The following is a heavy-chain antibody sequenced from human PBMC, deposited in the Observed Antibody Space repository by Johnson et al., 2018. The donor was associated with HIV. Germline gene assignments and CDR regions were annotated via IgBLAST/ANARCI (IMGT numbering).Heavy chain of an antibody. J-gene: IGHJ3*02. Sequence: VQLVESGGGVVQPGRSLRLSCAASGFTLSNYWMSWVRQAPGKGLEWVANINQDGSEKYFVDSVKGRFTISRDNAKNSLYLQMNTLRAEDTAVYYCARLIAVVLDGFDIWGQGTMVTVSA. CDR3: ARLIAVVLDGFDI. CDR2: INQDGSEK. D-gene: IGHD3-22*01. CDR1: GFTLSNYW. V-gene: IGHV3-7*05.